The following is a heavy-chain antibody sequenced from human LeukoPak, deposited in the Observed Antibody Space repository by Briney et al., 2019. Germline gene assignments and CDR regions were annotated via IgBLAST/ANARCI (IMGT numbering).Heavy chain of an antibody. CDR3: ARDSDVVVTANLDY. D-gene: IGHD2-21*02. CDR2: ISAYNGNT. V-gene: IGHV1-18*01. Sequence: ASVKVSCEASGYTFTSYGISWVRQAPGQGLEWMGWISAYNGNTNYAQKLQGRVTMTTDTSTSTAYMELRSLRSDDTAVYYCARDSDVVVTANLDYWGQGTLVTVSS. J-gene: IGHJ4*02. CDR1: GYTFTSYG.